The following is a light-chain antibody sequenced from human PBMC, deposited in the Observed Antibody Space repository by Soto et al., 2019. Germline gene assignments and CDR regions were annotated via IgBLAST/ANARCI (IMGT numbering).Light chain of an antibody. J-gene: IGLJ2*01. Sequence: QSALTQPASVSGSPGQSITISCTGTSSDVGGYNYVSWYQQHPGKAPKLMIYEVSNRPSGLSNRFSGSKSGNTASLTISGLQAEEEADYYCSSFTSSSTLVFGGGTKLPVL. V-gene: IGLV2-14*01. CDR3: SSFTSSSTLV. CDR2: EVS. CDR1: SSDVGGYNY.